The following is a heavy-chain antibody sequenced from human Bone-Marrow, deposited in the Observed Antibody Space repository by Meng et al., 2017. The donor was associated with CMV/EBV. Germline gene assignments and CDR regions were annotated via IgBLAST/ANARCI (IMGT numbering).Heavy chain of an antibody. V-gene: IGHV1-8*01. D-gene: IGHD6-13*01. CDR3: ARARPRGAAANFDD. Sequence: ASVKVSCKASGYTFTSYDINWVRQATGQGLEWMGWMNPNSGNTGYAQKFQGRVTMTRDTSISTAYMELSRLRSDDTAVYYCARARPRGAAANFDDWGQGTLVTVSS. CDR1: GYTFTSYD. CDR2: MNPNSGNT. J-gene: IGHJ4*02.